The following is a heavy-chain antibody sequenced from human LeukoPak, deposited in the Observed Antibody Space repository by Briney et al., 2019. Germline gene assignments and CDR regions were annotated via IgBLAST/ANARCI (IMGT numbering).Heavy chain of an antibody. V-gene: IGHV1-69*13. CDR3: ARNIVATIFNWFDP. J-gene: IGHJ5*02. D-gene: IGHD5-12*01. Sequence: ASVKVSCKASGYTFTSYAMNWVRQAPGQGLEWMGGIIPIFGTANYAQKFQGRVTITADESTSTAYMELSSLRSEDTAVYYCARNIVATIFNWFDPWDQGTLVTVSS. CDR2: IIPIFGTA. CDR1: GYTFTSYA.